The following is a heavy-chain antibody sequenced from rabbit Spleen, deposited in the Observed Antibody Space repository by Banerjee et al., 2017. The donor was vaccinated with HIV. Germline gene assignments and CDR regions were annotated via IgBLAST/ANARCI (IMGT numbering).Heavy chain of an antibody. Sequence: QEQLVESGGGLVQPGGSLKLSCKGSGFDFSSYGMSWVRQAPGKGLEWIGYIDPVFGSTYYASWVNGRFTLSSHNAQNTLYLQLNSLTAADTATYFCARDGSGGSYFALWGQGTLVTVS. CDR1: GFDFSSYG. J-gene: IGHJ4*01. V-gene: IGHV1S47*01. CDR3: ARDGSGGSYFAL. CDR2: IDPVFGST. D-gene: IGHD8-1*01.